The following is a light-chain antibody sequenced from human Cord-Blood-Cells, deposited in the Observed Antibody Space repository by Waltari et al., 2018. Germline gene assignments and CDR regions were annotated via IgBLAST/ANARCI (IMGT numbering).Light chain of an antibody. CDR3: QQYDNPPRT. Sequence: DIQMTQSPSSLSASVGDRATITCQASQDISNYLNWYQQKPGQATNLLIYDESNLETGVPLRFSVSGSGTDFNFTIRSLQPEDISTYYCQQYDNPPRTFGGGTKVQIK. V-gene: IGKV1-33*01. CDR1: QDISNY. J-gene: IGKJ4*01. CDR2: DES.